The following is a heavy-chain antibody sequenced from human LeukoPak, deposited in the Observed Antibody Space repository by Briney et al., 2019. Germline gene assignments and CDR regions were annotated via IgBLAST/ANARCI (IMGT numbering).Heavy chain of an antibody. D-gene: IGHD2-15*01. CDR1: GGSISRYY. J-gene: IGHJ4*02. Sequence: KTSETLSLTCTLSGGSISRYYWSWIRQPPGKGLKWVGYIHTSGSTSYNPSLKSRVTMSVDTSNNQFSPKLNSVTAADTAVYYCAGYDNCSGGSCPVWGQGTLVTVSS. CDR3: AGYDNCSGGSCPV. V-gene: IGHV4-4*09. CDR2: IHTSGST.